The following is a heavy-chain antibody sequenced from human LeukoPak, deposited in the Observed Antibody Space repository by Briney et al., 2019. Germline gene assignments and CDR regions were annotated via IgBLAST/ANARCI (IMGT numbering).Heavy chain of an antibody. J-gene: IGHJ4*02. V-gene: IGHV3-53*01. D-gene: IGHD4/OR15-4a*01. Sequence: PGGSLRLSCAASGFTFSSYVMSWVRQAPGKGLEWVSFIYSDNTHYSDSVKGRFTISRDNSKNTLYLQMNSLRAEDTAVYYCARRAGAYSHPYDYWGQGTLVTVSS. CDR1: GFTFSSYV. CDR3: ARRAGAYSHPYDY. CDR2: IYSDNT.